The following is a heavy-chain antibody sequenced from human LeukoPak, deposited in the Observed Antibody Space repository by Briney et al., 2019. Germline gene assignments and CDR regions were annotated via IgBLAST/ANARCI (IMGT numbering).Heavy chain of an antibody. D-gene: IGHD6-13*01. CDR2: IYHSGST. Sequence: PSGTLSLTCAVSGGSISSSKWGCWVPQPPGKGLEGIGEIYHSGSTNYNPSLKSRVTISGDKAKNHFSLKLSSVTAADTAVHYCGRGAVSSSWSDYWGQGTLVTVSS. J-gene: IGHJ4*02. CDR3: GRGAVSSSWSDY. V-gene: IGHV4-4*02. CDR1: GGSISSSKW.